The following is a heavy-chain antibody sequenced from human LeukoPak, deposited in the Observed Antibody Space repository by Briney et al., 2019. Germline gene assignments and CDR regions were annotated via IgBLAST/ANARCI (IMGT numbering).Heavy chain of an antibody. CDR2: MNPKNGHT. Sequence: ASVTVSCKASGYTFTSYDINWVRQATGQGLEWMGLMNPKNGHTVYAQKFQGRVTMTRDTSINTAYLELSSLRSEDTAVYYCARNLMYCSSTTCYLDYWGQGTLVTVSS. CDR3: ARNLMYCSSTTCYLDY. J-gene: IGHJ4*02. V-gene: IGHV1-8*01. CDR1: GYTFTSYD. D-gene: IGHD2-2*01.